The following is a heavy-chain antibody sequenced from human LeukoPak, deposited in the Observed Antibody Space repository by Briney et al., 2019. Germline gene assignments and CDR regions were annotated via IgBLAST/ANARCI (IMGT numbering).Heavy chain of an antibody. V-gene: IGHV1-46*01. D-gene: IGHD1-26*01. Sequence: ASVKVSCKASGYTFTSYYMHWVRQAPGQGLEWMGIINPSGGSTSYAQKFQGRVTMTRDTSTSTVYMELSSLRSEDTAVYYCARDGRFPPEVLPRYFDYWGQGTLVTVSS. J-gene: IGHJ4*02. CDR3: ARDGRFPPEVLPRYFDY. CDR1: GYTFTSYY. CDR2: INPSGGST.